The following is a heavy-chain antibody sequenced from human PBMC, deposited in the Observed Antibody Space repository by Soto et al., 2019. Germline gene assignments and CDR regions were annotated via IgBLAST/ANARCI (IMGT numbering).Heavy chain of an antibody. CDR3: ARGWGYSYGSGRFYYYYGMDV. D-gene: IGHD5-18*01. J-gene: IGHJ6*02. V-gene: IGHV3-33*01. CDR1: GFTFSSYG. Sequence: GGSLRLSCAASGFTFSSYGMHWVRQAPGKGLEWVAVIWYDGSNKYYADSVKGRFTISRDNSKNTLYLQMNSLRAEDTAVYYCARGWGYSYGSGRFYYYYGMDVWGQGTTVTVSS. CDR2: IWYDGSNK.